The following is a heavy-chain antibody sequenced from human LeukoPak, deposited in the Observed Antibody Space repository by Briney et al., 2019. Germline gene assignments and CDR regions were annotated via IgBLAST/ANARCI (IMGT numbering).Heavy chain of an antibody. CDR1: GYSFTSYW. J-gene: IGHJ4*02. V-gene: IGHV5-51*01. D-gene: IGHD3-10*01. CDR2: IYPGDSDT. Sequence: GEDLQISLKGSGYSFTSYWIGWGRRMPGKGVEWMGIIYPGDSDTRYSPSFQGQVTISADKSRSTAYLQWSSLKASATAMYYCARRPYGSVHFDYWGQGTLVTVSS. CDR3: ARRPYGSVHFDY.